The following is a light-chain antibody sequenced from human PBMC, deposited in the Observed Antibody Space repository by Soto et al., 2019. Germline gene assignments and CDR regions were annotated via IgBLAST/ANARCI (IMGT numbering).Light chain of an antibody. Sequence: QSVLTQPASVSGSPGQSITISCAGTSGEVGRYNHVAWYQQHPGKAPKLMIYEVTKRPSGVSNRFSGSKSGNTASLNISRLQSEAEADYYCISYTCSSTYYVSGTGNKLTVL. CDR3: ISYTCSSTYYV. CDR2: EVT. J-gene: IGLJ1*01. CDR1: SGEVGRYNH. V-gene: IGLV2-14*01.